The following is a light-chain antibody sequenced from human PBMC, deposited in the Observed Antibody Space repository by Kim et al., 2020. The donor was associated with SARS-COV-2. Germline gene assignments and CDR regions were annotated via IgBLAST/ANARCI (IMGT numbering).Light chain of an antibody. J-gene: IGKJ1*01. CDR3: RQYNSYST. Sequence: GERVTVTCRASQRIGSWLAWDQQKQEKGPKLLSYDASSLESGVPSRFSGSGSRTEFTLTNSSLQTDDLATYYCRQYNSYSTFGQGTKVEIK. V-gene: IGKV1-5*01. CDR2: DAS. CDR1: QRIGSW.